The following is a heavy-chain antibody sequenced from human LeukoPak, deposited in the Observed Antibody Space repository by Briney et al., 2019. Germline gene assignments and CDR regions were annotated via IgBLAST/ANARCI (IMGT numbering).Heavy chain of an antibody. CDR3: ARDTQYYDFWSGYYAFDY. CDR2: IYTSGST. Sequence: SQTLSLTCTVSGGSISSGSYYWSWIRQPAGKGLKWIGRIYTSGSTNYNPSLKSRVTISVDTSKNQFSLKLSSVTAADTAVYYCARDTQYYDFWSGYYAFDYWGQGTLVTVSS. J-gene: IGHJ4*02. CDR1: GGSISSGSYY. D-gene: IGHD3-3*01. V-gene: IGHV4-61*02.